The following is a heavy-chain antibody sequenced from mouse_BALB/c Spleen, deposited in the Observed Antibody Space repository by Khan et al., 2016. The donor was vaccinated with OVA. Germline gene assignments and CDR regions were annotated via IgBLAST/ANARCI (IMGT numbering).Heavy chain of an antibody. CDR1: GFSLSSYN. Sequence: QVQLKESGPGLVAPSQSLSITCTVSGFSLSSYNVHWVRQPPGKGLVWLGMIWSGGGTDYNTTFKSRLSISKDNSKSQVFLKMNSLQTDDTAMYXCDRAIYGYDGYYAIAYWGQGTLVTVSA. V-gene: IGHV2-6-4*01. CDR2: IWSGGGT. CDR3: DRAIYGYDGYYAIAY. J-gene: IGHJ3*01. D-gene: IGHD2-14*01.